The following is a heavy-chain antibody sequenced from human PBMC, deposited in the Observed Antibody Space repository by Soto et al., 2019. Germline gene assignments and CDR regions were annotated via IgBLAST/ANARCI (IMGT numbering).Heavy chain of an antibody. CDR2: IIPIFGTA. Sequence: QVQLVQSGAEVKKPGSSVKVSCKASGGTFSSYAISWVRQAPGQGLEWMGGIIPIFGTANYAQKFQGRVTITADESTSTAYMELSSLRAEDTAVYYCARAVDSSGYYYSYYYGMDVWGQGTTVTVSS. D-gene: IGHD3-22*01. CDR1: GGTFSSYA. V-gene: IGHV1-69*01. J-gene: IGHJ6*02. CDR3: ARAVDSSGYYYSYYYGMDV.